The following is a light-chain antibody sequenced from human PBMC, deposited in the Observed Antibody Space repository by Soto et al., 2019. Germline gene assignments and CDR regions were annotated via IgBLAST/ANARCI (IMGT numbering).Light chain of an antibody. Sequence: EIVLTQSPGTLSLSPGERATLSCRASQSVSAGHLAWYQQKPGQAPRLLIYGASSRATGIPDRFSGSGSGTDFTLTISRLEPEDFAVYFCQQSGSSPLTFGGGTKVDIK. J-gene: IGKJ4*01. CDR1: QSVSAGH. CDR3: QQSGSSPLT. CDR2: GAS. V-gene: IGKV3-20*01.